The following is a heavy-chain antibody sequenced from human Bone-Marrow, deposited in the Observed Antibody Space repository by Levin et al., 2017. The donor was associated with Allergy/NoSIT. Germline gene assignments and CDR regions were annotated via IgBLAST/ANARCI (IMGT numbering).Heavy chain of an antibody. J-gene: IGHJ4*02. D-gene: IGHD5-12*01. CDR3: ATGYSGYDFGVGAWSSPSFDY. Sequence: GESLKISCAASGFTFSSYGMHWVRQAPGKGLEWVADITHDGSNKYYADSVKGRFTISRDNSKNSLYLQMNSLRAEDTAVYYCATGYSGYDFGVGAWSSPSFDYWGQGTLVTVSS. CDR1: GFTFSSYG. CDR2: ITHDGSNK. V-gene: IGHV3-30*03.